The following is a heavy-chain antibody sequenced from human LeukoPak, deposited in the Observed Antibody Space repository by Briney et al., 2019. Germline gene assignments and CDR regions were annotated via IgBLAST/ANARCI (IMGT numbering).Heavy chain of an antibody. CDR1: GFTFTNYW. J-gene: IGHJ4*02. Sequence: PGGSLRLSCAASGFTFTNYWMSWVRQTPGKRLEWVANIKEDGIERYHLDSVKGRFTISRDNAKNSLYLQMNSLRAEDTAVYYCARLVKYSSGWYFVSGFDYWGQGTLVTVSS. D-gene: IGHD6-19*01. CDR3: ARLVKYSSGWYFVSGFDY. CDR2: IKEDGIER. V-gene: IGHV3-7*01.